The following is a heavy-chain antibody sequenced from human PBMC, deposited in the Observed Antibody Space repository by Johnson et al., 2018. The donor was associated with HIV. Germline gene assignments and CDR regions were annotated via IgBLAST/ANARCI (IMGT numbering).Heavy chain of an antibody. Sequence: VQLVESGGVVVQPGGSLRLSCAASGFTFDDYAMHWVRQAPGKGLEWVGLISWDGGSTYYVDSVKGRFTISRDNAKNSLYLQMNSLRAEDTALYYCAKSVVSGESYSYAFDIWGQGTMVTVSS. CDR2: ISWDGGST. D-gene: IGHD3-10*01. J-gene: IGHJ3*02. CDR3: AKSVVSGESYSYAFDI. V-gene: IGHV3-43D*03. CDR1: GFTFDDYA.